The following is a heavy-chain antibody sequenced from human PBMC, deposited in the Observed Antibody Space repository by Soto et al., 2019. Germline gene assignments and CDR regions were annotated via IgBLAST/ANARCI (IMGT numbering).Heavy chain of an antibody. J-gene: IGHJ4*02. CDR3: AREDDIVVVPAAVPTVSDY. V-gene: IGHV1-18*04. CDR2: ISAYNGNT. Sequence: AASVKVSCKASGYTFTSYGISWVRQAPGQGLEWMGWISAYNGNTNYAQKLQGRVTMTTDTSTSTAYMELRSLRSDDTAVYYCAREDDIVVVPAAVPTVSDYWGQGTLVTVSS. D-gene: IGHD2-2*01. CDR1: GYTFTSYG.